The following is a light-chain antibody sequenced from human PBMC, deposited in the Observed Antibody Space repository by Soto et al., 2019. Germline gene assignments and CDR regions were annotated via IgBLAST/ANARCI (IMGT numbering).Light chain of an antibody. CDR2: GAS. CDR3: QKYNNWPGT. V-gene: IGKV3-15*01. J-gene: IGKJ1*01. Sequence: EMVLTQSPGTLSVSPGERATLSCRASQSVSSKLAWYQQKPGQAPRLLFYGASTGATGIPARFSGSGSETEFTLSISSLQSEDFAVYYCQKYNNWPGTFGQGPKVEIK. CDR1: QSVSSK.